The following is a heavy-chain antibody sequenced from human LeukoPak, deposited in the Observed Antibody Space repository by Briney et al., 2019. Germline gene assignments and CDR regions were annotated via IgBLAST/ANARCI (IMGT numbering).Heavy chain of an antibody. D-gene: IGHD3-22*01. J-gene: IGHJ1*01. CDR2: ISGSGGST. Sequence: QSGGSLRLSCAASGFTSSSYAMSWVRQAPGKGLERVSAISGSGGSTYYADSVKGRFTISSDNSKNTLYLQMNSLRAEDTAVYYCAKPTRSGYIMGTKSLQYWGQGTLVTVSS. CDR3: AKPTRSGYIMGTKSLQY. CDR1: GFTSSSYA. V-gene: IGHV3-23*01.